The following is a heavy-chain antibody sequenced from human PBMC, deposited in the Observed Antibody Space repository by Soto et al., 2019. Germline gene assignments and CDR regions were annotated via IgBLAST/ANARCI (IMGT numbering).Heavy chain of an antibody. Sequence: EVQLVESGGGLVRPGGSLRLSCAASGFTFSRYSVNWVRQAPGKGLEWVSSISSTTNYIYYADSMKGRFTVSRDNAKNSVYLDMNSLSAEDTAVYYCARESEDLTSNFDYWGQGTPVTVSS. CDR3: ARESEDLTSNFDY. J-gene: IGHJ4*02. V-gene: IGHV3-21*01. CDR2: ISSTTNYI. CDR1: GFTFSRYS.